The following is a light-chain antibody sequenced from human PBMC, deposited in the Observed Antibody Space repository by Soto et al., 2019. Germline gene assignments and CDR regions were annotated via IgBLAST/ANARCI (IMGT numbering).Light chain of an antibody. CDR1: SSDVGGFNS. V-gene: IGLV2-11*01. CDR2: DVN. J-gene: IGLJ1*01. Sequence: QSALTQPRSVSWSPGQSVTISCTGTSSDVGGFNSVSWYQQHPGKAPKLMIYDVNKRPSGVPDRFSGSKSGSTASLTISGLQAEDEADYYCCSYAGSYSYAFATGTKVTVL. CDR3: CSYAGSYSYA.